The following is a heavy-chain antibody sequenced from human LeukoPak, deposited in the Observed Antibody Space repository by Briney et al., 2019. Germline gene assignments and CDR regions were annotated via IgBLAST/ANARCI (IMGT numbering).Heavy chain of an antibody. J-gene: IGHJ4*02. CDR1: GGSFSGYY. Sequence: SETLSLTCAVYGGSFSGYYWSWIRQPPGKGLEWIGEINHSGSTNYNPSLKSRVTISVDTSKNQFSLKLSSVTAADTAVYYCARGRSSSEYDSSGYYFDHWGQGTLVTVSS. CDR2: INHSGST. CDR3: ARGRSSSEYDSSGYYFDH. V-gene: IGHV4-34*01. D-gene: IGHD3-22*01.